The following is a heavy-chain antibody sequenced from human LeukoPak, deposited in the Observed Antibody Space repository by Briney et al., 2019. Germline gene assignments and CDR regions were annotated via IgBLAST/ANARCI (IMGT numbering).Heavy chain of an antibody. D-gene: IGHD6-19*01. CDR1: GFTFSSYG. Sequence: GRSLRLSCAASGFTFSSYGMHWVRQAPGKGLEWVAVISYDGSNKYYADSVKGRFTISRDNSKNTLYLQMNSLRAEDTAVYYCAKDHTGSIRSGWYGGRVFDYWGQGTLVTVSS. V-gene: IGHV3-30*18. J-gene: IGHJ4*02. CDR2: ISYDGSNK. CDR3: AKDHTGSIRSGWYGGRVFDY.